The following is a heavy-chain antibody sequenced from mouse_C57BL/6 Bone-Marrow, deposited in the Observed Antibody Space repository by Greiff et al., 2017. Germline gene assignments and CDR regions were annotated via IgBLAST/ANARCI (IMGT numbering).Heavy chain of an antibody. CDR2: INPYNGGT. V-gene: IGHV1-19*01. D-gene: IGHD6-1*01. CDR3: AKIPLGFDY. J-gene: IGHJ2*01. CDR1: GYTFTDYY. Sequence: VHVKQSGPVLVKPGASVKMSCKASGYTFTDYYMNWVKQSHGKSLEWIGVINPYNGGTSYNQKFKGKATLTVDKSSSTAYMELNSLTSEDSAVYYCAKIPLGFDYWGQGTTLTVSS.